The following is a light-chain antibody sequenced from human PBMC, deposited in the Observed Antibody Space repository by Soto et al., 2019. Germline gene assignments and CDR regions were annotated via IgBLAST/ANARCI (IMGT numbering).Light chain of an antibody. CDR1: QNIRSR. CDR2: DAS. CDR3: HPYHSYWT. J-gene: IGKJ1*01. V-gene: IGKV1-5*01. Sequence: DFQMTQSPSTLSASVGDRVTITCRASQNIRSRLAWFQQKPGKAPKLLIYDASSLESGVPQRFSGSGSGTEFALTFSSLQTDDFSTYYCHPYHSYWTFGQGTKVE.